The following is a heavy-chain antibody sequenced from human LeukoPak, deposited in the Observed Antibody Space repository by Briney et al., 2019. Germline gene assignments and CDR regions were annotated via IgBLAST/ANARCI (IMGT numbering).Heavy chain of an antibody. D-gene: IGHD6-13*01. J-gene: IGHJ6*03. CDR2: ISSSSSYI. CDR1: GFTFSSYS. V-gene: IGHV3-21*01. Sequence: GGSLRLSCAASGFTFSSYSMNWVRQAPGKGLEWVSSISSSSSYIYYADSVKGRFTISRDNAKNTLYLQMNSLRAEDTAVYYCAKGKRSSPKVYYYYMDVWGKGTTVTVSS. CDR3: AKGKRSSPKVYYYYMDV.